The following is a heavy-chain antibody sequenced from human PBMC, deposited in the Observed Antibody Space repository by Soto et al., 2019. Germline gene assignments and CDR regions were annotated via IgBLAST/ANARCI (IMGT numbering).Heavy chain of an antibody. Sequence: GESLKISCKGSGYSFTSYWISWVRQMPGKGLEWMGRIDPSDSYTNYSPSFQGHVTISADKSISTAYLQWSSLKASDTAMYYCARHGDYYDSSGYYYPWYFDLWGRGTLVTVSS. CDR1: GYSFTSYW. J-gene: IGHJ2*01. V-gene: IGHV5-10-1*01. CDR2: IDPSDSYT. CDR3: ARHGDYYDSSGYYYPWYFDL. D-gene: IGHD3-22*01.